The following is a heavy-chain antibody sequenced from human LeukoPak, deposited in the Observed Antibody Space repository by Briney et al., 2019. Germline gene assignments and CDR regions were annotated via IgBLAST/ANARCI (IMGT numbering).Heavy chain of an antibody. Sequence: ASVKVSCKASGYTFTSYDINWVRQATGQGLEWMGWMNPNSGNTGYAQKFQGRVTMTRNTSISTAYMELSSLRSEDTAVYYCARGNIAAAGYYYYGMDVWGQGSTVTVPS. J-gene: IGHJ6*02. D-gene: IGHD6-13*01. CDR2: MNPNSGNT. V-gene: IGHV1-8*01. CDR1: GYTFTSYD. CDR3: ARGNIAAAGYYYYGMDV.